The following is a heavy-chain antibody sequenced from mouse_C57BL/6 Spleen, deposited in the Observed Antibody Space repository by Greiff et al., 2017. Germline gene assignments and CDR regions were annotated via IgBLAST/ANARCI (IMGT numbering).Heavy chain of an antibody. CDR2: IYPRDGST. D-gene: IGHD1-1*01. Sequence: QVQLQQSDAELVKPGASVKISCKVSGYTFTDPTIHWMKQRPEQGLEWIGYIYPRDGSTKYNGKFKGKDTLTADKSSSTAYMQLNSLTSEDSAVYCCARRDYYGSTQAMDYWGQGTSVTVSS. CDR3: ARRDYYGSTQAMDY. J-gene: IGHJ4*01. V-gene: IGHV1-78*01. CDR1: GYTFTDPT.